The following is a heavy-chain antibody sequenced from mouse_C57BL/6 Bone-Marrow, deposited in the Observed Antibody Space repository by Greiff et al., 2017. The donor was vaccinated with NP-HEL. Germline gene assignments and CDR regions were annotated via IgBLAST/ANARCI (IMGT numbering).Heavy chain of an antibody. D-gene: IGHD1-3*01. CDR2: INPNNGGT. V-gene: IGHV1-26*01. CDR3: ARSVYNWFAY. CDR1: GYTFTDYY. J-gene: IGHJ3*01. Sequence: VQLQQSGPELVKPGASVKISCKASGYTFTDYYMNWVKQSHGKSLEWIGDINPNNGGTSYNQKFKGKATLTVDKSSSTAYMELRSLTSEDSAVYYCARSVYNWFAYWGQGTLVTVSA.